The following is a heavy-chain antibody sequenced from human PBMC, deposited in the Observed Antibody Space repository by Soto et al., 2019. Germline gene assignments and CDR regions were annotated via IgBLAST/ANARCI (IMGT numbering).Heavy chain of an antibody. CDR2: ISYSGTT. CDR3: ARRNYPYYFDD. V-gene: IGHV4-39*01. CDR1: GDSISSSSSY. D-gene: IGHD3-10*01. Sequence: PSETLSLTCTVSGDSISSSSSYWGWLRQPPGKGLEWIAIISYSGTTYYTPPLKSRLTISVDTSKNQFSLNLASVTAADTAVYYRARRNYPYYFDDWGQGTLVTVSS. J-gene: IGHJ4*02.